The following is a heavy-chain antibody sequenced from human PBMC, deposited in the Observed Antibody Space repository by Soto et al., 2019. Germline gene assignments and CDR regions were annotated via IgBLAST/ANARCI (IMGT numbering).Heavy chain of an antibody. CDR3: ASSVVFAAADAFDV. V-gene: IGHV3-7*03. Sequence: PGGSLRLSCAASGFTFSHYCMTWVRQAPGKGLEWVANIKQDGGEEFYVDSVKGRFTISRDNAKNSLYLQMNSLRAEDTAVYYCASSVVFAAADAFDVWGQGTKVTVSS. J-gene: IGHJ3*01. CDR1: GFTFSHYC. D-gene: IGHD2-15*01. CDR2: IKQDGGEE.